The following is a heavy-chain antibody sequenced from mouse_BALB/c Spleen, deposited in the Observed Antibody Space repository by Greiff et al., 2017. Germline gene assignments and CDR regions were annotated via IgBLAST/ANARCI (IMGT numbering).Heavy chain of an antibody. Sequence: EVKLMESGGGLVKPGGSLKLSCAASGFTFSSYTMSWVRQTPEKRLEWVATISSGGSYTYYPDSVKGRFTISRDNAKNTLYLQMSSLKSEDTAMYYCTRGGITTATWYFDVWGAGTTVTVSS. V-gene: IGHV5-6-4*01. D-gene: IGHD1-2*01. CDR3: TRGGITTATWYFDV. CDR1: GFTFSSYT. CDR2: ISSGGSYT. J-gene: IGHJ1*01.